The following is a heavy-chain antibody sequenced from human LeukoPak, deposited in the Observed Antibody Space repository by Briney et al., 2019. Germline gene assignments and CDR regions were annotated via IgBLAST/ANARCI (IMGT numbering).Heavy chain of an antibody. D-gene: IGHD1-26*01. CDR2: ISSSSSYI. V-gene: IGHV3-21*01. J-gene: IGHJ4*02. CDR3: ARVRNYLHSGSYHTCDY. Sequence: GGSLRLSCAASGFTFSSYSMNWVRQAPGKGLEWVSSISSSSSYIYYTDSVKGRFTISRDNAKNSLYLQMNSLRAEDTAVYFCARVRNYLHSGSYHTCDYWGQGTLVTVSS. CDR1: GFTFSSYS.